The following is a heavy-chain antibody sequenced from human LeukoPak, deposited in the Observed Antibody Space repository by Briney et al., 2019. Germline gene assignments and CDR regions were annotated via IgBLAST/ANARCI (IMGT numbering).Heavy chain of an antibody. CDR2: MNPNSGNT. Sequence: ASVKVSCKASGYSFTNYDINWVRQATGQGLEWMGWMNPNSGNTGYAQKFQGRVTITRNTSISTAYMELSSLRSEDTAVYYCARDQYYDSKGWFDPWGQGTLVTVYS. CDR1: GYSFTNYD. V-gene: IGHV1-8*03. CDR3: ARDQYYDSKGWFDP. D-gene: IGHD3-16*01. J-gene: IGHJ5*02.